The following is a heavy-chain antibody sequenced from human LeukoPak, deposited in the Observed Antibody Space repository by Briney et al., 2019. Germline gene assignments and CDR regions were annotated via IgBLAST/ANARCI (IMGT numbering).Heavy chain of an antibody. CDR1: GFTFSSYS. CDR2: ISSSSSYI. V-gene: IGHV3-21*01. J-gene: IGHJ3*02. Sequence: GGSLRLSCAASGFTFSSYSMNWVRQAPGKGLEWVSSISSSSSYIYYADSVKGRFTISRDNAKNSLYLQMNSLRAEDTAVYYCARDCSSTSCYFRVAFDIWGQGTMVTVSS. D-gene: IGHD2-2*01. CDR3: ARDCSSTSCYFRVAFDI.